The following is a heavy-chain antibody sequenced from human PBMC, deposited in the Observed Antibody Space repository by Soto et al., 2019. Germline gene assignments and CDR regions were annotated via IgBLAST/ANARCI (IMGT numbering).Heavy chain of an antibody. D-gene: IGHD2-15*01. CDR3: AREAGSPGLWYFDL. Sequence: GGSLRLSCAASGFTFSSYSMNWVRQAPGKGLVWVSRISHNSDTIKHADSVKGRFTISRDNSKNTVSLQMGSLRLEDMAVYYCAREAGSPGLWYFDLWGRGTLVTVSS. CDR1: GFTFSSYS. V-gene: IGHV3-64*02. CDR2: ISHNSDTI. J-gene: IGHJ2*01.